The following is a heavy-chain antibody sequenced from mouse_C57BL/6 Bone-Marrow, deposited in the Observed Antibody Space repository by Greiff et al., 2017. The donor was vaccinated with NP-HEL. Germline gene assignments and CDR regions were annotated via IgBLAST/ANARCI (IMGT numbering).Heavy chain of an antibody. D-gene: IGHD2-13*01. CDR3: ARCDAWFAY. CDR2: INPYNGGT. CDR1: GYTFTDYY. V-gene: IGHV1-19*01. J-gene: IGHJ3*01. Sequence: EVQLQQSGPVLVKPGASVKMSCKASGYTFTDYYMNWVKQSHGKSLEWIGVINPYNGGTSYNQKFKGKATLTVDKSSSTAYMELNSLTSEDSAVYYCARCDAWFAYWGQGTLVTVSA.